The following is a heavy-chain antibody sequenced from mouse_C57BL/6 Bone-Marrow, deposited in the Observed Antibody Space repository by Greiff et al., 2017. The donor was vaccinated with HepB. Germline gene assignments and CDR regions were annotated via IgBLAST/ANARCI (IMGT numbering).Heavy chain of an antibody. CDR3: ARGGWLRYYFDY. D-gene: IGHD2-2*01. V-gene: IGHV1-26*01. CDR2: INPNNGGT. Sequence: VQLQQSGPELVKPGASVKISCKASGYTFTDYYMNWVKQSHGKSLEWIGDINPNNGGTSYNQKFKGKATLTVDKSSSTAYMELRSLTSEDSAVYYCARGGWLRYYFDYWGQGTTLTVSS. J-gene: IGHJ2*01. CDR1: GYTFTDYY.